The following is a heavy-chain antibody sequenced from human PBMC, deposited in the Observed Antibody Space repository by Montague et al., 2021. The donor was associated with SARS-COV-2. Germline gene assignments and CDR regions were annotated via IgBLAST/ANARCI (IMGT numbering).Heavy chain of an antibody. Sequence: SKTLSLTCAVSGGSFAGYYWSWIRHPPGKGMEWMWKINHSGSTXXXPSXXXRVTISVDTSRNQFSLKLSSMTAADTAVSYCARGPGVVIILAIYYYYGMDVWGQGTTVTVSS. D-gene: IGHD3-3*01. CDR3: ARGPGVVIILAIYYYYGMDV. CDR2: INHSGST. J-gene: IGHJ6*02. V-gene: IGHV4-34*01. CDR1: GGSFAGYY.